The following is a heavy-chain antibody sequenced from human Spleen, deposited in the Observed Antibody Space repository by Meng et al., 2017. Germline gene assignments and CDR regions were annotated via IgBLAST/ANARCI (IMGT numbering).Heavy chain of an antibody. V-gene: IGHV3-21*01. D-gene: IGHD3-3*01. J-gene: IGHJ4*02. Sequence: GESLKISCAASGFSFTYYNMNWVRQAPGKGLEWVSSITSFSSDRDYADSVQGRFTTSRENAKNSLFLHMNNVGAGDTAVYYCTRATFGGVDCWGQGTLVTVSS. CDR3: TRATFGGVDC. CDR2: ITSFSSDR. CDR1: GFSFTYYN.